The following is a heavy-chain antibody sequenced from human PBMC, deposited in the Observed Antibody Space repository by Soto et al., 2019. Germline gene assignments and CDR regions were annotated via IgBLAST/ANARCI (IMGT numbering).Heavy chain of an antibody. CDR3: ASGSVAGTRYFDC. CDR2: IYGGGTT. V-gene: IGHV3-53*01. CDR1: GFTVSSNY. Sequence: EVQLVESGGGLIQPGGSLRLSCAASGFTVSSNYMSWVRQAPGKGLEWVSVIYGGGTTYHADSVKGRFTISRDNSKNTLYLQMNSLRSEDTAVYYCASGSVAGTRYFDCWGQGTLVTVSS. J-gene: IGHJ4*02. D-gene: IGHD6-19*01.